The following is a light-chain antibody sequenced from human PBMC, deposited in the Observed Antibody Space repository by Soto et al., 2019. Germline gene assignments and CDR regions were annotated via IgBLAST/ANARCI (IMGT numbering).Light chain of an antibody. V-gene: IGLV2-11*01. Sequence: QSALTQPRSVSESPGQSVTISCTGTSSDVGGYNYVSWYQQHPGKAPRLMIYDVGQRPSGVPDRFSGSKSGNTASLTISGLQAEDEADYYCCSYAGSYTVIFGGGTKLTVL. CDR2: DVG. CDR1: SSDVGGYNY. CDR3: CSYAGSYTVI. J-gene: IGLJ2*01.